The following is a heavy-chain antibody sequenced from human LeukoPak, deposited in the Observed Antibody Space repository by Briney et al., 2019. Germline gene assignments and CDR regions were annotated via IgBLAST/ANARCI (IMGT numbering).Heavy chain of an antibody. CDR3: ARVAWGNYYDSSGYYGYFDY. CDR2: ISAHTGNT. D-gene: IGHD3-22*01. Sequence: GSVKVSCKASGYTFTSYGISWVRQAPGQGLVWMRWISAHTGNTNYAQKLQGRVTMTTDTSTSTAYMELRSLRSDDTAVYYCARVAWGNYYDSSGYYGYFDYWGQGTLVSGSS. J-gene: IGHJ4*02. V-gene: IGHV1-18*01. CDR1: GYTFTSYG.